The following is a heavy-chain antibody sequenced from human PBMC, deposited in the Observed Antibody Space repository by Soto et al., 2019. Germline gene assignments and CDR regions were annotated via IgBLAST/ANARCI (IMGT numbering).Heavy chain of an antibody. V-gene: IGHV1-18*01. D-gene: IGHD4-17*01. CDR3: AREHDYGDFDY. J-gene: IGHJ4*02. CDR1: GYTFTSYG. Sequence: VASVKVSCKASGYTFTSYGISWVRQAPGQGLEWMGWISANNGNTSYAQKFQGRVTITRDTSASTAYMELSSLRSEDTAVYYCAREHDYGDFDYWGQGTLVTVSS. CDR2: ISANNGNT.